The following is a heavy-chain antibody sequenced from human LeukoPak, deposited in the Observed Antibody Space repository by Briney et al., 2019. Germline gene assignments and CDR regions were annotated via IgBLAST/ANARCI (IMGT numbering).Heavy chain of an antibody. CDR2: INPNSGGT. Sequence: ASVTVSCKASGYTFTGYYMHWVRQAPGQGLEWMGWINPNSGGTNYAQKFQGRVTMTRDTSISTAYMELSRLRSDDTAVYYCARDLGYYDSSGYYYNWGQGTLATVSS. J-gene: IGHJ4*02. CDR3: ARDLGYYDSSGYYYN. CDR1: GYTFTGYY. V-gene: IGHV1-2*02. D-gene: IGHD3-22*01.